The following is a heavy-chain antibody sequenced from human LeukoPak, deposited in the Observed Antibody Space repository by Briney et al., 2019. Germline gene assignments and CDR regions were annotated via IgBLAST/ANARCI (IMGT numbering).Heavy chain of an antibody. J-gene: IGHJ4*02. V-gene: IGHV5-51*01. D-gene: IGHD5-24*01. CDR1: GYRFTSYW. CDR2: IYPGDSDT. CDR3: YIKRWLQSPFDS. Sequence: LGESLKISCKGSGYRFTSYWIGWVRQMPGKGLEWMGIIYPGDSDTRYSPSFQGQVTISADKSISTAYLQWSSLKASDTAMYYCYIKRWLQSPFDSWGQGTLVTVSS.